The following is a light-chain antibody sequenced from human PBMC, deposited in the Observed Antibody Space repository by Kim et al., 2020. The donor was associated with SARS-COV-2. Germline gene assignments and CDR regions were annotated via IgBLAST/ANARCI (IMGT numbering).Light chain of an antibody. J-gene: IGLJ1*01. V-gene: IGLV2-14*03. CDR2: DVS. Sequence: GQSITIACTGTGRDVGGYNYVFWYKNRPGRAPTLIISDVSQRPPGVSDRFSGSTSGNTASLTISGLQVDDEADYFCCSYTRDSTYVFGTGTKVTVL. CDR3: CSYTRDSTYV. CDR1: GRDVGGYNY.